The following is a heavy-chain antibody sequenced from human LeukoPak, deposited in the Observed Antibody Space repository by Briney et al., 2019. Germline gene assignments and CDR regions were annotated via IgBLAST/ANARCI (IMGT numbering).Heavy chain of an antibody. D-gene: IGHD3-22*01. J-gene: IGHJ4*02. CDR3: ASDYYDMKGTGY. V-gene: IGHV3-21*01. CDR1: GFTFSSYA. CDR2: ISSSSSYI. Sequence: GGSLRLSCAASGFTFSSYAMSWVRQAPGKGLEWVSSISSSSSYIYYADSVKGRFTISRDNAKNSLYLQMNSLRAEDTAVYYCASDYYDMKGTGYWGQGTLVTVSS.